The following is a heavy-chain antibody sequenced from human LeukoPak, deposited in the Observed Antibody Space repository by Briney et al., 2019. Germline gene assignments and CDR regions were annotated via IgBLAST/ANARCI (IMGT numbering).Heavy chain of an antibody. V-gene: IGHV4-39*01. CDR1: GGSISSSSYY. CDR2: IYYSGST. D-gene: IGHD3-16*02. Sequence: SETLSLTCTVSGGSISSSSYYWGWIRQPPGEGLEWIGSIYYSGSTYYNPSLKSRVTISVDTSKNQFSLKLSSVTAADTAVYYCARRGRADYVWGSYRSYYFDYWGQGTLVTVSS. J-gene: IGHJ4*02. CDR3: ARRGRADYVWGSYRSYYFDY.